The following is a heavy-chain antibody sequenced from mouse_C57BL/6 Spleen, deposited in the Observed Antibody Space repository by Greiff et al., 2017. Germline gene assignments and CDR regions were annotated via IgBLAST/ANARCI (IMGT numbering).Heavy chain of an antibody. D-gene: IGHD2-1*01. Sequence: EVPLQQSGPELVKPGASVKISCKASGYSFTGYYMNWVKQSPEKSLEWIGEINPSTGGTTYNQKFKAKATLTVDKSSSTAYMQLKSLTSEDSAVYYCARDYGIYWGQGTTLTVSS. J-gene: IGHJ2*01. CDR2: INPSTGGT. V-gene: IGHV1-42*01. CDR1: GYSFTGYY. CDR3: ARDYGIY.